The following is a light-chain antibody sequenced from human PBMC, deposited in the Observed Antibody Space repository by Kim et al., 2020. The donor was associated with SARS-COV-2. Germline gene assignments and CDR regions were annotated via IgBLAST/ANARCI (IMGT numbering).Light chain of an antibody. CDR1: NIGSKS. J-gene: IGLJ3*02. CDR2: YDS. V-gene: IGLV3-21*04. CDR3: QVWDSSSDHRV. Sequence: APGKTARITCGGNNIGSKSVHWYQQKPGQAPVLVIYYDSDRPSGIPERFSGSNSGNTATLTISRVEAGDEADYYCQVWDSSSDHRVFGGETKLTVL.